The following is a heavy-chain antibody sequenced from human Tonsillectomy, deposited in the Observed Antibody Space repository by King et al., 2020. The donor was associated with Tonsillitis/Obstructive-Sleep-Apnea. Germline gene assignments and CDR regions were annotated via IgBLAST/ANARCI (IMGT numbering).Heavy chain of an antibody. D-gene: IGHD6-13*01. Sequence: QLPESGPGLVKPSETLSLTCTVSGGSISSYYWSWIRQPPGKGLEWIGYIYYSGSTNYNPSLKSRVTISVDTSKNQFSLKLSSVTAADTAVYYCARSIAAAGTIYYYYGMDVWGQGTTVTVSS. CDR3: ARSIAAAGTIYYYYGMDV. J-gene: IGHJ6*02. CDR2: IYYSGST. CDR1: GGSISSYY. V-gene: IGHV4-59*08.